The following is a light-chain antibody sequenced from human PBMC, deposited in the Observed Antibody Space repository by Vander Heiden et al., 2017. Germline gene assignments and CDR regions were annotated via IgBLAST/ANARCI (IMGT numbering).Light chain of an antibody. V-gene: IGKV2-28*01. J-gene: IGKJ1*01. CDR2: FGS. Sequence: DIVMAQSPLSLPVTPGGPAAISCRVSQSHLQSNGYTYLDRYLQKPWQSPQLLIYFGSNPASGVPDTFSGSGPGTDFTLKIRSVDAEDIGVYYSSESLPNPWTFGQGTKLEMK. CDR3: SESLPNPWT. CDR1: QSHLQSNGYTY.